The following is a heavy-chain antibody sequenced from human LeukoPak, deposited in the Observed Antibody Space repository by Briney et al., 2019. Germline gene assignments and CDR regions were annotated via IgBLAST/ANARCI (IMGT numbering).Heavy chain of an antibody. D-gene: IGHD3-10*01. CDR3: ARDPQPIWFGELYPFDY. CDR1: GFTFSSYS. V-gene: IGHV3-21*01. J-gene: IGHJ4*02. Sequence: PGGSLRLSCAASGFTFSSYSMNWVRQAPGKGLEWVSSISSSSSYIYYADSVKGRFTISRDNAKNSLYLQMNSLRAEDTAVYYCARDPQPIWFGELYPFDYWGQGTLVTVSS. CDR2: ISSSSSYI.